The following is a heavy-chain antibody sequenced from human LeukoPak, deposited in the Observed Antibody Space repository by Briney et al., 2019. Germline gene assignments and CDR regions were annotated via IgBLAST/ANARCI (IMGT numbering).Heavy chain of an antibody. D-gene: IGHD5-18*01. J-gene: IGHJ6*02. CDR2: IIPILGIA. CDR1: GGTFSSYA. CDR3: ARDNVDTATYGMDV. V-gene: IGHV1-69*04. Sequence: SVKVSCMASGGTFSSYAISWVRQAPGQGLEWMGRIIPILGIANYAQKFQGRVTITADKSTSTAYMELSSLRSEDTAVYYCARDNVDTATYGMDVWGQGTTVTVSS.